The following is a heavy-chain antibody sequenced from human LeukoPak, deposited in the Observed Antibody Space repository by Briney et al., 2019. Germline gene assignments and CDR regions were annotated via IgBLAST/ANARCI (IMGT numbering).Heavy chain of an antibody. V-gene: IGHV7-4-1*02. Sequence: ASVKVSCKASGYTFTSYAMNWVRQAPGQGLEWMGWINTNTGDPIYAQGFTGRFVFSLDTSVNTAYLQISSLKAEDTAVYYCARDHGSQRYWFDPWGQGTLVTVSS. CDR1: GYTFTSYA. D-gene: IGHD1-26*01. J-gene: IGHJ5*02. CDR2: INTNTGDP. CDR3: ARDHGSQRYWFDP.